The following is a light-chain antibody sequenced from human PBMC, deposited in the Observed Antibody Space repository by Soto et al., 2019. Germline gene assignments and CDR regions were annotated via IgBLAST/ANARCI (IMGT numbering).Light chain of an antibody. CDR3: HRAKSWPYT. Sequence: EIVMTQSPDTLSVSPGERATLSCRASQSVSSNLAWYQQKPGQAPRLLIYGASTRATGFPARFSGSGSGTEFTLTISSLQSEDFAVYYCHRAKSWPYTFGQGTKVEIK. V-gene: IGKV3-15*01. CDR1: QSVSSN. J-gene: IGKJ2*01. CDR2: GAS.